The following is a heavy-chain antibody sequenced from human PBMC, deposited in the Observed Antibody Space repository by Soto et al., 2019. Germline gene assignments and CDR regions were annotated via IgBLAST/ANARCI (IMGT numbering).Heavy chain of an antibody. CDR2: INPSDGST. J-gene: IGHJ4*02. D-gene: IGHD5-12*01. V-gene: IGHV1-46*01. CDR1: GYTFTNYF. Sequence: QGQLVQSGTEVKKPGASVKVSCKASGYTFTNYFIHWVRQAPGQGLEWMGRINPSDGSTTYAQKFQGRSTMTRDTSTRTVYMDLSSLRSDGTAVYYCARGGPEMATIGSFDYWGQGTLVTVSS. CDR3: ARGGPEMATIGSFDY.